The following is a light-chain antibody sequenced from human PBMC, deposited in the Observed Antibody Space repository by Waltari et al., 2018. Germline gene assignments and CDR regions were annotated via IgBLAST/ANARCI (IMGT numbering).Light chain of an antibody. J-gene: IGKJ4*01. CDR1: QSVSRSY. Sequence: EIVLTQSPGTLSLSPGERANLSCRASQSVSRSYLAWYQQKPGQAPRLLIYGAATRATVIPYRFSGIGSGTDFTLTISRLEPEDFAVYHCQHYGSSLLTFGGGTKVEIK. CDR3: QHYGSSLLT. CDR2: GAA. V-gene: IGKV3-20*01.